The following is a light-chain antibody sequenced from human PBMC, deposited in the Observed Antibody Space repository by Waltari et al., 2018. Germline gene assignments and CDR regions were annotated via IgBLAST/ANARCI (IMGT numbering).Light chain of an antibody. V-gene: IGKV3-11*01. CDR3: QQRSNWPYT. J-gene: IGKJ2*01. Sequence: EIVLPQSPATLSLSPGDSTTLSCTASQTVRSYLAWYQQRPGQTPRLLIFDASSRATGISAKFSGSGSGTDFTLTVSNLEPEDFAVYYCQQRSNWPYTFGQGTRVEIK. CDR1: QTVRSY. CDR2: DAS.